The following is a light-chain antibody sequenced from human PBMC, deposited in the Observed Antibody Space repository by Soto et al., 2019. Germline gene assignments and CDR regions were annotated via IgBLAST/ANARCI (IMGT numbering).Light chain of an antibody. Sequence: QSALTQPASVSGSPGQSITISCTGTSSDVGGYNYVSWYQQHPGKAPKLMIYDVSNRPSGVSNRFSGSKSGNMASLTISGLQAEDEADYYCSSYTSSSSVFGGGTKLTVL. CDR1: SSDVGGYNY. CDR3: SSYTSSSSV. J-gene: IGLJ2*01. V-gene: IGLV2-14*01. CDR2: DVS.